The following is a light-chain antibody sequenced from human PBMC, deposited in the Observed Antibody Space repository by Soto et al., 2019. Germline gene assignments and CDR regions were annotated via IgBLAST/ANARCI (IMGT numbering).Light chain of an antibody. CDR1: SSEVGGYNY. CDR2: EVS. J-gene: IGLJ1*01. CDR3: SSYAGSNNSYV. V-gene: IGLV2-8*01. Sequence: QSVLTQPPSASGSPGQTVTISCTGTSSEVGGYNYVSWYQQHPGKAPKLMIYEVSKRPSGVPDRFSGSKSGNTASLTVSGLQAEDEADYYCSSYAGSNNSYVFGTGTKLTVL.